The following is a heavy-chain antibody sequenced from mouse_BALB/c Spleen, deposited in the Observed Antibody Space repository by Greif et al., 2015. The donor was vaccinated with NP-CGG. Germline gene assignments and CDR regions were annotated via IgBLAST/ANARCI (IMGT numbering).Heavy chain of an antibody. CDR3: ARTTVVAVDY. CDR1: GFTFRSFG. Sequence: EVKLVESGGGLVQPGGSRKLSCAASGFTFRSFGMHWVRQAPEKGLEWVAYISSGSSTIYYADTVKGRFTISRDNPKNTLFLQMTSLRSEDTAMYYCARTTVVAVDYWGQGTSVTVSS. J-gene: IGHJ4*01. D-gene: IGHD1-1*01. CDR2: ISSGSSTI. V-gene: IGHV5-17*02.